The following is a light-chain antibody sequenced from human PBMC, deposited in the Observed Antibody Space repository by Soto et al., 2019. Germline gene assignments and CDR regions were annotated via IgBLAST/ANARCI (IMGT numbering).Light chain of an antibody. J-gene: IGKJ1*01. CDR3: HQYNILWT. Sequence: EIVIAQSPATLSVSPGERVTLSCSASQSVSSRLAWSHQIPGQSPRLLIYGASTTATGIPARFSGSGSGTEFTLTISILQSEDFGLYYCHQYNILWTFGQGTKVDIK. V-gene: IGKV3-15*01. CDR2: GAS. CDR1: QSVSSR.